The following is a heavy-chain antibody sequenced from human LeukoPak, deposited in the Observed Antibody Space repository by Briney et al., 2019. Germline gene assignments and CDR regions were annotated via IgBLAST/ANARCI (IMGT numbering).Heavy chain of an antibody. D-gene: IGHD3-3*01. Sequence: GSLRLSCAASGFTFSTYAMSWVRQAPGKGLEWVSAISGSGGTTYNAGSVKGRFTISRDNSKSTLYLQMNSLRAEDTVLYYCAKSRSAYPRVDGFDMWGQGTMVTVSS. CDR3: AKSRSAYPRVDGFDM. V-gene: IGHV3-23*01. CDR1: GFTFSTYA. CDR2: ISGSGGTT. J-gene: IGHJ3*02.